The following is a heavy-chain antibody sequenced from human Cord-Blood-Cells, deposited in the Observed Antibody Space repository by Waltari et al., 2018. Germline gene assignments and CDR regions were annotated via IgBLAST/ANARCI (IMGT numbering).Heavy chain of an antibody. CDR2: INPNSGGT. CDR3: ARAPSGYYAFDI. V-gene: IGHV1-2*02. CDR1: GYTFTGYY. J-gene: IGHJ3*02. D-gene: IGHD5-12*01. Sequence: QVQLVQSGAEVKKPGASVKVSCKASGYTFTGYYMHLVRQAPGQGLEWMGWINPNSGGTNYAQKFQGRVTMTRDRSISTAYMELSRLRSDDTAVYVCARAPSGYYAFDIWGQGTMVTVSS.